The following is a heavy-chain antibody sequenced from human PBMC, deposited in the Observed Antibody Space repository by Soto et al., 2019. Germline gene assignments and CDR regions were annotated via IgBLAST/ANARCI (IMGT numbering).Heavy chain of an antibody. CDR2: ISGSGATT. V-gene: IGHV3-23*01. CDR1: GFTFNSYA. Sequence: GRSLRLSCAASGFTFNSYAMSWVRQAPGKRLEWVSSISGSGATTYNADSVRGRFTISRDNSKNTLYLQMKSLRAEDTAVYYCAKHDYDFWNGHYHFENCGQGTQVTVSS. CDR3: AKHDYDFWNGHYHFEN. D-gene: IGHD3-3*01. J-gene: IGHJ4*02.